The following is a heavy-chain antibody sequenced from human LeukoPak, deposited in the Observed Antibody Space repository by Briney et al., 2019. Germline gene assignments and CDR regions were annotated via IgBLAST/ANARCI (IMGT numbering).Heavy chain of an antibody. CDR3: ARLPIIGGRVYSSSPVYYYYYMDV. CDR2: IYYSGST. CDR1: GGSISSSSYY. V-gene: IGHV4-39*07. D-gene: IGHD6-6*01. J-gene: IGHJ6*03. Sequence: SETLSLTCTVSGGSISSSSYYWGWIRQPPGKGLEWIGNIYYSGSTYYNPSLKSRVTISVSTSKNQFSLKLSSVTAVDTAVYYCARLPIIGGRVYSSSPVYYYYYMDVWGKGTTVTVSS.